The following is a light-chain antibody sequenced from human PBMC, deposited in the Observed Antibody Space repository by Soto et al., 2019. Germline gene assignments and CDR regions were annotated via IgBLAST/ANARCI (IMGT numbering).Light chain of an antibody. CDR2: DAS. Sequence: EIVLTQSPATLSLSPGERATFSCRASQSVSSYLAWYQQKPGQAPRLLIYDASNRATGIPARFSGSGSGTDFTLTISSLEPEDFAVYYCQQRSEWPRTFGQGTKVDIK. CDR3: QQRSEWPRT. J-gene: IGKJ1*01. CDR1: QSVSSY. V-gene: IGKV3-11*01.